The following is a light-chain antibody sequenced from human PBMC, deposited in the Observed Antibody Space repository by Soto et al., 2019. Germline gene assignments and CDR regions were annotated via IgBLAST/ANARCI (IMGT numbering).Light chain of an antibody. Sequence: IQMTQSPSTLSASIGDRVTLTCRASQSLTGRLAWYQQKPGRPPKLLISDVSILESGVLSRFSGSESGADFTLSSSSLRPDDFGSFYCQQYNSYPWTFGQGTKVEVK. CDR2: DVS. J-gene: IGKJ1*01. V-gene: IGKV1-5*01. CDR1: QSLTGR. CDR3: QQYNSYPWT.